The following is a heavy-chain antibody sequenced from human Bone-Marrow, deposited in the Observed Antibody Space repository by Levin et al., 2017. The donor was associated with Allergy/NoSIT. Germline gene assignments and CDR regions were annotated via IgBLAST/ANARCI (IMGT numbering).Heavy chain of an antibody. Sequence: GGSLRLSCATSGFTFSNFAMSWVRQAPGRGLEWVSGISAASTYYAESVQGRFVISRDNSKDIVSLQMNSVTAEDTAVYYCAKGGLTSDWHPLPFDFWGQGTLVTVSS. CDR2: ISAAST. D-gene: IGHD6-19*01. CDR1: GFTFSNFA. J-gene: IGHJ4*02. V-gene: IGHV3-23*01. CDR3: AKGGLTSDWHPLPFDF.